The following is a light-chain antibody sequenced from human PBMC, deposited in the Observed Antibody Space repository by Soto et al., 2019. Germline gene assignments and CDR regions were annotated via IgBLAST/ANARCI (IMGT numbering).Light chain of an antibody. CDR1: SSDIGDYKY. CDR2: DVS. Sequence: QSALTQPASVSGSPGQSITISCTGTSSDIGDYKYVSWYKQHPGKAPKLMIYDVSNRPSGVSNRFSGSKSGKTASLTISGLQAEDEADYYCSSYTDSSFVIFGGGTKLTVL. J-gene: IGLJ2*01. V-gene: IGLV2-14*03. CDR3: SSYTDSSFVI.